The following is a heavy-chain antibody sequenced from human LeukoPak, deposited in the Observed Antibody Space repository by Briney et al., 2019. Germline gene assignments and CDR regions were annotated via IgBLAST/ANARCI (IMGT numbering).Heavy chain of an antibody. CDR1: GGSISSYY. CDR3: ARDLTSGSYYYDY. Sequence: SETLSLTCTVSGGSISSYYWSWIRQPPGKGLEWIGYIYYSGSTNYNPSLKSRVTISVDTSKNQFSLKLSSVTAADTAVYYCARDLTSGSYYYDYWGQGTRVTVSS. V-gene: IGHV4-59*01. J-gene: IGHJ4*02. CDR2: IYYSGST. D-gene: IGHD3-9*01.